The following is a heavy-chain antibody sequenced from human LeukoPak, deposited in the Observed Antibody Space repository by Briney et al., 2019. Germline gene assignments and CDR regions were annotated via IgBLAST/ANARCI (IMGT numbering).Heavy chain of an antibody. V-gene: IGHV1-24*01. D-gene: IGHD3-16*02. CDR2: FDPEDGET. CDR3: ATGGRITFGGVIVIWDAFDI. Sequence: ASVKVSCKVSGYTLTELSMHWVRQAPGKGLEWMGGFDPEDGETIYAQKFQGRVTMTEDTSTDTAYMELSRLRSDDTAVYYCATGGRITFGGVIVIWDAFDIWGQGTMVTVSS. J-gene: IGHJ3*02. CDR1: GYTLTELS.